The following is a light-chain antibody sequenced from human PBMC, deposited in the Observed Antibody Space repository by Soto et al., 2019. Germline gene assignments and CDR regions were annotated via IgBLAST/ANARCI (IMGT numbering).Light chain of an antibody. CDR2: AAS. CDR3: QQYDTRPTMT. V-gene: IGKV1-33*01. Sequence: QLTQSPSSLSASVGESVTITCRASQDIDNYLNWYQHRPGEAPKLLIYAASYLETGVPARFSGSGSGTDFSFTITSLQPEDSATDYCQQYDTRPTMTFGQGTRLDI. CDR1: QDIDNY. J-gene: IGKJ5*01.